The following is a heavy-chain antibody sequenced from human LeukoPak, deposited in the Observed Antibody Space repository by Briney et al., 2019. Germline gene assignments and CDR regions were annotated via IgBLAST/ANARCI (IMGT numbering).Heavy chain of an antibody. V-gene: IGHV4-39*01. CDR3: ARREGYYDLDY. CDR2: IYYSGST. D-gene: IGHD3-22*01. CDR1: GGSISSSSYY. Sequence: SETLSLTCTVSGGSISSSSYYWGWIRQPPGKGLEWLGSIYYSGSTYYHPSLKSRVTISVDTSKNQFSLKLCSVTAADTAVYYCARREGYYDLDYWGQGTLVTVSS. J-gene: IGHJ4*02.